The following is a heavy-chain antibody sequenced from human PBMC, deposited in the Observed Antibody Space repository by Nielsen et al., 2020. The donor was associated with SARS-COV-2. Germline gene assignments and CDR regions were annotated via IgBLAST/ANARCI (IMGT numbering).Heavy chain of an antibody. Sequence: GESLKISCAASGFTFSSYSMNWVRQAPGKGLKWVSYISSSSSTIYYADSVKGRFTISRDNAKNSLYLQMNSLRDEDTAVYYCARDHYYDSSGLLDYWGQGTLVTVSS. CDR2: ISSSSSTI. CDR1: GFTFSSYS. V-gene: IGHV3-48*02. J-gene: IGHJ4*02. D-gene: IGHD3-22*01. CDR3: ARDHYYDSSGLLDY.